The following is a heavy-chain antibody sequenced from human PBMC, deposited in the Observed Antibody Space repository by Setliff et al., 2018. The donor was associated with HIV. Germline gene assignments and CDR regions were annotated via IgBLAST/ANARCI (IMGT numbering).Heavy chain of an antibody. Sequence: PGGSMRLSCATSGFTFNDAWMNWVRQDPGKGLEWVGGIKSKTDGGTTDYAAPLKGRFTISRDDSKNMLYLQMNSLETEDTAVYYCTTKGRDVYTLEAPGWGQGTLVTVSS. J-gene: IGHJ4*02. CDR1: GFTFNDAW. V-gene: IGHV3-15*01. CDR3: TTKGRDVYTLEAPG. CDR2: IKSKTDGGTT. D-gene: IGHD2-15*01.